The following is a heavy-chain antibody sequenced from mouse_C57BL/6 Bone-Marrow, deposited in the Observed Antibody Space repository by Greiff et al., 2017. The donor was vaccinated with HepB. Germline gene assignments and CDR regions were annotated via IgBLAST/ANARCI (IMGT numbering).Heavy chain of an antibody. V-gene: IGHV7-1*01. J-gene: IGHJ1*03. D-gene: IGHD1-1*01. CDR2: SRNKANDYTT. CDR3: ARDARYYVSSFWYFDV. CDR1: GFTFSDFY. Sequence: EVKLVESGGGLVQSGRSLRLSCATSGFTFSDFYMEWVRQAPGKGLEWIAASRNKANDYTTEYSASVKGRFIVSRDTSQSILYLTMNALRAADTAIYYCARDARYYVSSFWYFDVWGTGTTVTVSS.